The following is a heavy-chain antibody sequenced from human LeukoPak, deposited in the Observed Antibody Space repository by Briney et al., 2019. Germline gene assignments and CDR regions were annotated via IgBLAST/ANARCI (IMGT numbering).Heavy chain of an antibody. V-gene: IGHV3-53*01. CDR3: ARGGVAAHYYYYYYGMDV. Sequence: GGSLRLSCAASGFTVSSNYVNWVRQAPGKGLEWVSVIYSGGSTYYADSVKGRFTISRDNSKNTVYLQMNSLRAEDTAVYYCARGGVAAHYYYYYYGMDVWGQGTTVTVSS. CDR2: IYSGGST. D-gene: IGHD2-15*01. CDR1: GFTVSSNY. J-gene: IGHJ6*02.